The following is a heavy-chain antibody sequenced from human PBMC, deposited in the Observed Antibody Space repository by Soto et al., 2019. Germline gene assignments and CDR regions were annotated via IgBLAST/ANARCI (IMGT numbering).Heavy chain of an antibody. D-gene: IGHD3-22*01. CDR1: GFTFSGSA. Sequence: GGSLRLSCAASGFTFSGSAMHWVRQASGKGLEWVGRIRSKANSYAAAYAASVKGRFTISRDDSKNTAYMQMNSLKTEDTAVYYCTRHRTARYYYDSSGYYTSDAFDIWGQGTMVTVSS. V-gene: IGHV3-73*01. CDR2: IRSKANSYAA. J-gene: IGHJ3*02. CDR3: TRHRTARYYYDSSGYYTSDAFDI.